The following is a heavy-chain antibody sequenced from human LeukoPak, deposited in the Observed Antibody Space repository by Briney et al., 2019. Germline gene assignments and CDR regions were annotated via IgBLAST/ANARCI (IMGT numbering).Heavy chain of an antibody. D-gene: IGHD6-6*01. Sequence: GGSLRLSCAASGFTFSSYGMHWVRQAPGKGLEWVAVISYDGSNKYYADSVKGRFTISRDNSKNTLYLQMNSLRAEDTAVYYCAKDWSSIAARPGAFDIWGQGTMVTVSS. CDR1: GFTFSSYG. CDR3: AKDWSSIAARPGAFDI. J-gene: IGHJ3*02. V-gene: IGHV3-30*18. CDR2: ISYDGSNK.